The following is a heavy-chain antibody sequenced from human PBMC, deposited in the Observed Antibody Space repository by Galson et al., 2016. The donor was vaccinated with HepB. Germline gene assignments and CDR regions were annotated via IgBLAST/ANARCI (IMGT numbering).Heavy chain of an antibody. CDR1: GFTFSNCL. CDR2: IDQDGTAK. J-gene: IGHJ4*02. D-gene: IGHD3-10*01. CDR3: ARDPAFGALDY. Sequence: SLRLSCAGSGFTFSNCLMNWVRQAPGKGPEWVATIDQDGTAKHYVDSVKGRFTISRDNVNNLLYLQMSGLRVEDTALYFCARDPAFGALDYWGQGALVTVSS. V-gene: IGHV3-7*01.